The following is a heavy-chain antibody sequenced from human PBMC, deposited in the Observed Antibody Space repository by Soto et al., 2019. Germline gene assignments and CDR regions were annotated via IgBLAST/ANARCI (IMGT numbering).Heavy chain of an antibody. V-gene: IGHV4-30-4*01. CDR3: AREAIEISVGGYYYYGMDV. J-gene: IGHJ6*02. D-gene: IGHD3-16*01. CDR1: GGSISSGDYY. Sequence: PSETLSLICTVSGGSISSGDYYWSWIRQPPGKGLEWIGYIYYSGSTYYNPSLKSRVTISVDTSKNQFSLKLSSVTAADTAVYYCAREAIEISVGGYYYYGMDVWGQGTTVTVSS. CDR2: IYYSGST.